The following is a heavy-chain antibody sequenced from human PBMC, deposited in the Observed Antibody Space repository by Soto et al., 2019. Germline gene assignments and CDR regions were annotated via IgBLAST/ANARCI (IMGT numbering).Heavy chain of an antibody. V-gene: IGHV2-26*01. CDR1: GFSLSNDRMG. Sequence: QVTLKESGPVLVKPTETLTLTCTVSGFSLSNDRMGVSWIRQPPGKALEWLAHIFSNDEKSYSTSLKSRLTISKDTSKSQVVLTMTNMDPVDTATYYCARVLYDYVWGSYRGHDAFDIWGQGTMVTVSS. J-gene: IGHJ3*02. CDR3: ARVLYDYVWGSYRGHDAFDI. CDR2: IFSNDEK. D-gene: IGHD3-16*02.